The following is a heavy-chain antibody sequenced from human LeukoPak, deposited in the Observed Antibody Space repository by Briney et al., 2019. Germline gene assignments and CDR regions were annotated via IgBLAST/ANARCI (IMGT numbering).Heavy chain of an antibody. CDR1: GFTFSSYS. Sequence: PGGSLRLSCAASGFTFSSYSMNWVRQAPGKGLEWVSSISSSSYIYYADSVKGRFTISRDNAKNSLYLQMNSLRAEDTAVYYCAREFGTAMVTLDYWGQGTLVTVSS. D-gene: IGHD5-18*01. J-gene: IGHJ4*02. CDR3: AREFGTAMVTLDY. CDR2: ISSSSYI. V-gene: IGHV3-21*01.